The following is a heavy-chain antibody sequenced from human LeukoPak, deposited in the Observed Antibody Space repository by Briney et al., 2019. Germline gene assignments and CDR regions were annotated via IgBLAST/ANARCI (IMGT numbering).Heavy chain of an antibody. CDR1: GGSFSGYY. CDR2: INHSGST. D-gene: IGHD2-15*01. J-gene: IGHJ4*02. Sequence: SETLSLTCAVYGGSFSGYYWSWIRQPPGKGLEWIGEINHSGSTNYNPSLKSRVTISVDTSKNQFSLKLSSVTAADTAVYYCARDPLCSGGSCLDYWGQGTLVTVSS. CDR3: ARDPLCSGGSCLDY. V-gene: IGHV4-34*01.